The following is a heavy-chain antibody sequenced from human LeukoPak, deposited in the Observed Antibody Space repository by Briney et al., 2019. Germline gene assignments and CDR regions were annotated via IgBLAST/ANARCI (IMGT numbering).Heavy chain of an antibody. V-gene: IGHV1-69*02. CDR3: ARAGTSSFDY. J-gene: IGHJ4*02. Sequence: ASVKVSCKASGGTFSSYTISWVRQAPGQGLGWMGRIIPILGIANYAQKFQGRVTITADKSTSTAYMELSSLRSEDTAVYYRARAGTSSFDYWGQGTLVTVSS. D-gene: IGHD1-1*01. CDR2: IIPILGIA. CDR1: GGTFSSYT.